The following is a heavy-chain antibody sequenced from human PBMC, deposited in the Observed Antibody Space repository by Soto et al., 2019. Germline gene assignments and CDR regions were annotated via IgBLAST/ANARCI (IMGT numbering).Heavy chain of an antibody. D-gene: IGHD3-3*01. V-gene: IGHV3-23*01. CDR2: ISGSGGST. Sequence: GGSLRLSCAASGFTFSSYAMSWVRQAPGKGLEWVSAISGSGGSTYYADSVKGRLTISRDNSKNTLYLQMNSLRAEDTAVYYCAKDLNYYDLWSGYRPAPFDLWGRGTLVTVSS. CDR1: GFTFSSYA. J-gene: IGHJ2*01. CDR3: AKDLNYYDLWSGYRPAPFDL.